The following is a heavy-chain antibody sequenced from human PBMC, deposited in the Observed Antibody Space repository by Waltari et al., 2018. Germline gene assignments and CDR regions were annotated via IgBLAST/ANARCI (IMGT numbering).Heavy chain of an antibody. CDR1: GGTFSSYA. CDR3: AKWDYDYVWGSYRYSHYFDY. CDR2: ISPIFGTA. V-gene: IGHV1-69*01. D-gene: IGHD3-16*02. J-gene: IGHJ4*02. Sequence: QVQLVQSGAEVKKPGSSVQVSCKASGGTFSSYAISWVRQAPGPGPEWMGGISPIFGTANYAQKFQGRVTITADESTSTAYMELSSLRSEDTAVYYCAKWDYDYVWGSYRYSHYFDYWGQGTLVTVSS.